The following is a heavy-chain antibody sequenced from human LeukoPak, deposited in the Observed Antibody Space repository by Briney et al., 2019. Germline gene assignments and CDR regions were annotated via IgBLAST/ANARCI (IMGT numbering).Heavy chain of an antibody. V-gene: IGHV3-49*02. J-gene: IGHJ4*02. CDR3: TRDSDYYDSSGYYDY. CDR2: IRSKAYGGTT. Sequence: SWVRQAPGKGLEWVGFIRSKAYGGTTEYAASVKGRFTISRDDSKSIAYLQMNSLKTEDTAVYYCTRDSDYYDSSGYYDYWGQGTLVTVSS. D-gene: IGHD3-22*01.